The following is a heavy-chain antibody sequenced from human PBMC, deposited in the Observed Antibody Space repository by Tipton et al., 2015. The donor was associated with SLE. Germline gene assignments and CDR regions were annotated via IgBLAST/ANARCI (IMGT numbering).Heavy chain of an antibody. V-gene: IGHV1-2*02. J-gene: IGHJ6*02. CDR3: ARDDHYDYIWGSYRYYYYGMDV. D-gene: IGHD3-16*02. CDR1: GYTFTGYY. CDR2: INPNSGGT. Sequence: QLVQSGAEVKKPGASVKVSCKASGYTFTGYYMHWVRQAPGQGLEWMGWINPNSGGTNYAQKFQGRVTMTRDTSISTAYMELSRLGSDDTAVYYCARDDHYDYIWGSYRYYYYGMDVWGQGTTVTVS.